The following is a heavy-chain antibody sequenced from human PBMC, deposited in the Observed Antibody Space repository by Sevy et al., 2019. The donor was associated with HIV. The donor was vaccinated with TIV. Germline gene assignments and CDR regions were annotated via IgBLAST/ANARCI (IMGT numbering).Heavy chain of an antibody. Sequence: GGSPRLSCVASGFTFSDYAMSWVRQPPGKGLEWVSSMNWKGDNTGYADSLKGRFTISRDSTKNSLFLQINSLRVEDTALYYCARNTYYYDSTGYGAFDLWGQGTMVTVSS. V-gene: IGHV3-20*04. CDR2: MNWKGDNT. D-gene: IGHD3-22*01. J-gene: IGHJ3*01. CDR1: GFTFSDYA. CDR3: ARNTYYYDSTGYGAFDL.